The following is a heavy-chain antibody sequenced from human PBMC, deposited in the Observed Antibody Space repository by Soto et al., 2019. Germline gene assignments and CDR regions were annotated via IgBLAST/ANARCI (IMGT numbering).Heavy chain of an antibody. J-gene: IGHJ6*02. CDR3: AKDLSRWIHSPPPHYYYYGMDV. CDR1: GFTFSSYG. CDR2: ISYDGSNK. V-gene: IGHV3-30*18. Sequence: PGGSLRLSCAASGFTFSSYGMHWVRQAPGKGLEWVAVISYDGSNKYYADSVKGRFTISRDNSKNTLYLQMNSLRAEDTAVYYCAKDLSRWIHSPPPHYYYYGMDVWGQGTTVTVSS. D-gene: IGHD5-18*01.